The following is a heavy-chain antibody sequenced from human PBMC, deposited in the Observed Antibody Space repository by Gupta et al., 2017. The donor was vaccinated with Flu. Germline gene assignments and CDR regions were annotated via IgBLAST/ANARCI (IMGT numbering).Heavy chain of an antibody. CDR2: IIPIFGTA. D-gene: IGHD2-8*01. V-gene: IGHV1-69*01. J-gene: IGHJ4*02. CDR3: ARGDYCTNGVCSSKFDY. Sequence: GQGLEWMGGIIPIFGTANYAQKFQGRVTITADESTSTAYMELSSLRSEDTAVYYCARGDYCTNGVCSSKFDYWGQGTLVTVSS.